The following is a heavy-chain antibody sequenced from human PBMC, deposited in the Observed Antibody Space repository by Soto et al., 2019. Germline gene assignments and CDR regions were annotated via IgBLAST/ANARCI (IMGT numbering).Heavy chain of an antibody. D-gene: IGHD2-21*02. Sequence: PGGSLRLSCEGSGFTFSGHYMHWVRQAPGKGLEWLGRIRNKPNGHTTAYAASVKGRFTISRDDSKNLVYLQMNSLKSEDTALYYCSTTVITAPLFEYWGQGTLVAVSS. J-gene: IGHJ4*02. CDR3: STTVITAPLFEY. V-gene: IGHV3-72*01. CDR2: IRNKPNGHTT. CDR1: GFTFSGHY.